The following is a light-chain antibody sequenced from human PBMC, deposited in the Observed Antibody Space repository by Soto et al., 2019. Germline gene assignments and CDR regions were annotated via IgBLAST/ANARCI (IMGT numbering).Light chain of an antibody. CDR1: SRDVGGYNY. V-gene: IGLV2-14*01. Sequence: QSALTEPASMSGSPGQSITISCTGTSRDVGGYNYVSWYQQPPGKAPKLMIYDVSARPSGVSDRFSGSKSGNTASLTISGLQAEDEADYYCSSYTSSNTLVFGGGTKLTVL. J-gene: IGLJ3*02. CDR2: DVS. CDR3: SSYTSSNTLV.